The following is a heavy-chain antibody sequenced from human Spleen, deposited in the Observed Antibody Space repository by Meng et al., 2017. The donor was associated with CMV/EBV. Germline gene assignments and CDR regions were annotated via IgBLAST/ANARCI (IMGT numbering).Heavy chain of an antibody. D-gene: IGHD1-26*01. CDR1: GFTFSSYS. Sequence: GESLKISCAASGFTFSSYSMNWVRQAPGKGLEWVSSISSSSSYIYYADSVKGRFTISRDNSKNTLYLQMNSLRAEDTAVYYCAKWDHYYGMDVWGQGTTVTVSS. V-gene: IGHV3-21*01. J-gene: IGHJ6*02. CDR2: ISSSSSYI. CDR3: AKWDHYYGMDV.